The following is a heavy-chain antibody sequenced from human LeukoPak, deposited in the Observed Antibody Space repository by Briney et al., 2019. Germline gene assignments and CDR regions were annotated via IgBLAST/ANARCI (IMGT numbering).Heavy chain of an antibody. J-gene: IGHJ6*03. D-gene: IGHD1-1*01. V-gene: IGHV4-39*01. Sequence: SETLSLTCTVSGGSISSSSYYWGWIRQPPGKGLEWIGSIYYSGSTYYNPSLESRVTISVDTSKNQFSLKLSSVTAADTAVYYCARSQPYYYYMDVWGKGTTVTVSS. CDR2: IYYSGST. CDR3: ARSQPYYYYMDV. CDR1: GGSISSSSYY.